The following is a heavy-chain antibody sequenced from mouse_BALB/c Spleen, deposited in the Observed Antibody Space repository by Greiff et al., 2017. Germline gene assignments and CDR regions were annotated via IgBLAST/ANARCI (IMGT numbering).Heavy chain of an antibody. CDR1: GFTFSSYA. CDR2: ISSGGSYT. CDR3: ARLLRPPYAMDY. D-gene: IGHD1-2*01. Sequence: EVKLMESGGGLVKPGGSLKLSCAASGFTFSSYAMSWVRQSPEKRLEWVAEISSGGSYTYYPYTVTGRFTISRDNAKNTLYLEMSSLRSEDTAMYYCARLLRPPYAMDYWGQGTSVTVSS. V-gene: IGHV5-9-4*01. J-gene: IGHJ4*01.